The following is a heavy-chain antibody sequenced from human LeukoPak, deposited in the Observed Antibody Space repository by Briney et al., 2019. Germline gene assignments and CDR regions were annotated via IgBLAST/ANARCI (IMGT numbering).Heavy chain of an antibody. CDR3: ARDPYSGNYGAYYYYYMDV. CDR1: GFTFSSYN. D-gene: IGHD1-26*01. CDR2: ISSSSGYI. J-gene: IGHJ6*03. Sequence: PGGSLRLSCAASGFTFSSYNMNWVRQAPGKGLEWVSFISSSSGYIYYADSVKGRFTISRDNAKNSLYLQMDSLRVEDTAEYYCARDPYSGNYGAYYYYYMDVWGKGTTVTVSS. V-gene: IGHV3-21*06.